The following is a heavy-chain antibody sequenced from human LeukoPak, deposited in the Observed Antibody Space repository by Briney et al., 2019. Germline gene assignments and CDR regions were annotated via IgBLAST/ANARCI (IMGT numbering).Heavy chain of an antibody. D-gene: IGHD3-10*01. CDR2: ISGSGGST. V-gene: IGHV3-23*01. J-gene: IGHJ4*02. CDR3: AKQLLWFGELSRFDY. CDR1: GFTFSSYA. Sequence: GGSLSLSCAASGFTFSSYAMSWVRQAPGKGLEWVSAISGSGGSTYYADSVKGRFTISRDNSKNTLYLQMNSLRAEDTAVYYCAKQLLWFGELSRFDYWGQGTLVTVSS.